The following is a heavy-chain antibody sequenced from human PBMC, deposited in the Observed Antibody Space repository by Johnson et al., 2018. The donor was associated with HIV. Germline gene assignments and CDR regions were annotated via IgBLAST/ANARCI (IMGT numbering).Heavy chain of an antibody. Sequence: QVQLVESGGGLVKPGGSLRLSCAASGFSFSDYYISWIRQAPGKGLEWVSYISSSGSTIYYADFVKGRFTISRDNAKKSLYLQMNSLRAEDTALYYCARDSTPWGGDYVGYAFDIWGRGTMVTVSS. J-gene: IGHJ3*02. D-gene: IGHD4-17*01. CDR2: ISSSGSTI. CDR1: GFSFSDYY. CDR3: ARDSTPWGGDYVGYAFDI. V-gene: IGHV3-11*04.